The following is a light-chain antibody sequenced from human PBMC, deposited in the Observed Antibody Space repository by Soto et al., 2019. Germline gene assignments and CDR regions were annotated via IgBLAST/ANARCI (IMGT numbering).Light chain of an antibody. V-gene: IGLV1-44*01. J-gene: IGLJ3*02. CDR3: SAWDASLTALL. CDR1: SSNIGSNS. CDR2: NTS. Sequence: QSVLTQPPSASGTPGQRVTISCSGSSSNIGSNSVDWYHQVSGAAPKLLIHNTSQRPSGVPHRFSASKSDTSASLATSGLQADDEADYYCSAWDASLTALLFGGGTKVTVL.